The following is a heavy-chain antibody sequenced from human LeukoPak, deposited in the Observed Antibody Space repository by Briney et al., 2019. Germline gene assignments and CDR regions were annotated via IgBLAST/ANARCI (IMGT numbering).Heavy chain of an antibody. D-gene: IGHD2-2*01. J-gene: IGHJ4*02. V-gene: IGHV3-23*01. CDR3: THGSMYQLDY. CDR2: ISTADNDT. CDR1: GFTFSNFA. Sequence: GGSLRLSCAASGFTFSNFAMSWVRQAPGKGLEWVALISTADNDTYYADSVKGRFTISRDNSKNTLYLQMNSLRAEDTAVYYCTHGSMYQLDYWGQGTLVTVSS.